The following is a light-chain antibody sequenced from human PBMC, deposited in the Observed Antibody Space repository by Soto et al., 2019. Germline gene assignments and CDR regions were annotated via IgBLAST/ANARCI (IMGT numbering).Light chain of an antibody. V-gene: IGKV3-20*01. CDR3: QQYGRSPLT. CDR1: QSVSRNY. J-gene: IGKJ4*01. CDR2: DTS. Sequence: EIVLTQSPGTLSLSPGERASLSCRASQSVSRNYVAWYQYKPGQAPRLLIYDTSTRATGIPDRFSGSGSGADFTLTISRLEPEDFAVYFCQQYGRSPLTFGGGSKVEIK.